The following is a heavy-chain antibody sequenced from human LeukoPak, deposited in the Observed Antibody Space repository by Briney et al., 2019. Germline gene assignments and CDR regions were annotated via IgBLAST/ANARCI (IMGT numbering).Heavy chain of an antibody. CDR2: IRYDGSNK. D-gene: IGHD3-3*01. CDR1: GFTFSSYA. CDR3: AKDFLSGSGYYYYYYMDV. J-gene: IGHJ6*03. Sequence: GGSLRLSCAASGFTFSSYAMSWVRQAPGKGLEWVAFIRYDGSNKYYADSVKGRFTISRDNSKNTLYLQMNSLRAEDTAVYYCAKDFLSGSGYYYYYYMDVWGKGTTVTISS. V-gene: IGHV3-30*02.